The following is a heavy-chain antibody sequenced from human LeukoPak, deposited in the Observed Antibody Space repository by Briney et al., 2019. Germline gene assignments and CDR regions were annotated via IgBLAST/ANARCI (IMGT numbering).Heavy chain of an antibody. Sequence: GGSLRLSCAASGFTFSGSAMHCVRQASGKGLEWVGRIRSKANSYATAYAASVKGRFTISRDDSKNTAYLQMNSLKTEDTAVYYCTRHYPRTSGLGGYTYNWGQGTLVTVSS. CDR3: TRHYPRTSGLGGYTYN. V-gene: IGHV3-73*01. CDR1: GFTFSGSA. D-gene: IGHD5-24*01. J-gene: IGHJ4*02. CDR2: IRSKANSYAT.